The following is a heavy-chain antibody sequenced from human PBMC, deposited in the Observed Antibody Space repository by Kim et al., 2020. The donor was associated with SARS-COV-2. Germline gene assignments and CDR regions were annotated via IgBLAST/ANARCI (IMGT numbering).Heavy chain of an antibody. CDR3: ARDYGRFDP. Sequence: SKKYYADSVKGRFTISRDNSKNTLYLQMNSLRAEDTAVYYCARDYGRFDPWGQGTLVTVSS. J-gene: IGHJ5*02. V-gene: IGHV3-33*01. D-gene: IGHD3-16*01. CDR2: SKK.